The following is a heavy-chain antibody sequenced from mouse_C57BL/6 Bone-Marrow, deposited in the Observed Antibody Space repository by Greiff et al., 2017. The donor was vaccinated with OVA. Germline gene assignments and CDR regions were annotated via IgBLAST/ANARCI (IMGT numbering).Heavy chain of an antibody. CDR2: IYPGDGDT. V-gene: IGHV1-82*01. J-gene: IGHJ4*01. D-gene: IGHD1-1*01. Sequence: QVQLQQSGPELVKPGASVKISCKASGYAFSSSWMNWVKQRPGKGLEWIGRIYPGDGDTNYNGKSKGKATLTADKSSSTAYMQLSSLTSEDSAVYFCARGLDYYGYAMDYWGQGTSVTVSS. CDR1: GYAFSSSW. CDR3: ARGLDYYGYAMDY.